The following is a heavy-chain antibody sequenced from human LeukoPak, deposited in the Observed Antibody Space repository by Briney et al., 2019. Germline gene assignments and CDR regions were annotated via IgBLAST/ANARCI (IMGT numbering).Heavy chain of an antibody. D-gene: IGHD3-22*01. CDR3: ASSGYINSLDY. CDR2: IYTSGST. CDR1: GGSISSYY. J-gene: IGHJ4*02. V-gene: IGHV4-4*07. Sequence: SETLSLTCTVSGGSISSYYWSWIRQPAGKGLEWIGRIYTSGSTNYNPSPKSRVTMSVDTSKNQFSLKLSSVTAADTAVYYCASSGYINSLDYWGQGTLVTVSS.